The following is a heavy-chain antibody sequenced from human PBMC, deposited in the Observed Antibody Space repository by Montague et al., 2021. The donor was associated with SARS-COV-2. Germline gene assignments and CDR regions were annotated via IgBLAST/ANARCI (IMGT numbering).Heavy chain of an antibody. CDR2: IYHSGNT. D-gene: IGHD3-10*01. V-gene: IGHV4-4*02. Sequence: SETLSLTCAVSGGSISSSNWCNWVSQPPGKGLEWIGEIYHSGNTNCNPSPKSRVTITVDKSKNQFSLKLSSVTAADTAVYYCARAPHNYGSGSYDSYYFDYWGQGTLVTVSS. J-gene: IGHJ4*02. CDR3: ARAPHNYGSGSYDSYYFDY. CDR1: GGSISSSNW.